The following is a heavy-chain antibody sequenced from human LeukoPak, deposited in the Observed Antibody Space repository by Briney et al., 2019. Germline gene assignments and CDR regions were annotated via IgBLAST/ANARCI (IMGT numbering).Heavy chain of an antibody. Sequence: ASVKVSCKASGYTFTGYYMHWVRQAPGQGLEWMGWINPNSGGTNYAQKFQGRVTMTRDTSISTAYMELSRLRSDDTAVYYCARAIAVAGTHWFDPWGQGTLVTVSS. D-gene: IGHD6-19*01. CDR1: GYTFTGYY. CDR2: INPNSGGT. J-gene: IGHJ5*02. V-gene: IGHV1-2*02. CDR3: ARAIAVAGTHWFDP.